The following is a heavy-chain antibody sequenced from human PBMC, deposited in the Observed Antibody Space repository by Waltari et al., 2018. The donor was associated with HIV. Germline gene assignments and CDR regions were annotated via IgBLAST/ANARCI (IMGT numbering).Heavy chain of an antibody. CDR3: ARQGGGYCTTRSCYDFDY. Sequence: EEQLVESGGGLVQPGGSLRLSCGASGFTFSDYTMNWVRQAPGKGLEWIAHIVSRSDSYYADSVRGRFTISRDNAKNSLYLQMNSLRAEDTALYYCARQGGGYCTTRSCYDFDYWGQGTLVTVSS. J-gene: IGHJ4*02. V-gene: IGHV3-48*01. CDR2: IVSRSDS. D-gene: IGHD2-2*01. CDR1: GFTFSDYT.